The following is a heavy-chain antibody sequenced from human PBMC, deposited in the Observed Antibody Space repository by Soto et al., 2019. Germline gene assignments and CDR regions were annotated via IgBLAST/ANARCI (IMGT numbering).Heavy chain of an antibody. V-gene: IGHV4-61*01. CDR3: ARVERRTATTVVVAFDI. Sequence: PSETLSLTCAVYGGSVSSGSYYWSWIRQPPGKGLEWIGEMSHSGGTHFNPSLKSRVTISVDTSKNQFSLKMSSVTAADTALYYCARVERRTATTVVVAFDIWGPGTMVTVSS. CDR1: GGSVSSGSYY. J-gene: IGHJ3*02. D-gene: IGHD1-1*01. CDR2: MSHSGGT.